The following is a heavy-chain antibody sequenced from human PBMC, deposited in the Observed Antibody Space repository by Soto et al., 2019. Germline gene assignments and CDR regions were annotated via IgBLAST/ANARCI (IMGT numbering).Heavy chain of an antibody. V-gene: IGHV2-5*02. CDR1: GFSLSTSGVG. Sequence: QITLKESGPTLVKPTQTLTLTCTFSGFSLSTSGVGVGWIRQPPGKALEWLALIYWDDDKRYSPSLKSGLTITKDTSKNQVVLTMTNMDPVDTGRYYCAHTPPYGEDNWFDPWGQGTLVTVSS. CDR3: AHTPPYGEDNWFDP. D-gene: IGHD3-10*01. J-gene: IGHJ5*02. CDR2: IYWDDDK.